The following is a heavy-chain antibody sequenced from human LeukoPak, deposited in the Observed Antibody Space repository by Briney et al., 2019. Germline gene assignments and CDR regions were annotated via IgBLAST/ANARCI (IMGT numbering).Heavy chain of an antibody. D-gene: IGHD6-13*01. V-gene: IGHV3-48*02. CDR1: GFTFSSYS. Sequence: GGSLRLSCAASGFTFSSYSMNWVRQAPGKGLEWVSYISSSSSTKYHADSVKGRFTISRDNAKKSLYLQMNSLRDDDTAVYYCASDLRIRDSSSWYRDYWGQGTLVTVSS. CDR2: ISSSSSTK. J-gene: IGHJ4*02. CDR3: ASDLRIRDSSSWYRDY.